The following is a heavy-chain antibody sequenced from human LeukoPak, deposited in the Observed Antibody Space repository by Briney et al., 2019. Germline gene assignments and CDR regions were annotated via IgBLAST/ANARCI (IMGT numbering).Heavy chain of an antibody. CDR2: IKEDGSEK. V-gene: IGHV3-7*01. J-gene: IGHJ4*02. CDR3: ARDSDDRSWNGLFDY. D-gene: IGHD6-13*01. Sequence: GGSLRLSCAASGLTFSDYWMSWVRQAPGKGLEWVANIKEDGSEKHYVDSVKGRFTISRDNAKNSLYLQMNSLRAEDTAVYYCARDSDDRSWNGLFDYWGQGTLVTVSS. CDR1: GLTFSDYW.